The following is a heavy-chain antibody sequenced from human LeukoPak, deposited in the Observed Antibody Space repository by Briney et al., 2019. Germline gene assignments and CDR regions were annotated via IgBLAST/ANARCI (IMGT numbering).Heavy chain of an antibody. J-gene: IGHJ4*02. CDR1: GYTFTSYD. Sequence: ASVKVSCKASGYTFTSYDINWVRQATGQGLEWMGWMNPNSGNTGYAQKFQGRVTMTRNTSISTAYMELSSLRSEDTAVYYCARWGHFDTSGYFVVDYWGQGTLVTVSS. CDR3: ARWGHFDTSGYFVVDY. D-gene: IGHD3-22*01. CDR2: MNPNSGNT. V-gene: IGHV1-8*01.